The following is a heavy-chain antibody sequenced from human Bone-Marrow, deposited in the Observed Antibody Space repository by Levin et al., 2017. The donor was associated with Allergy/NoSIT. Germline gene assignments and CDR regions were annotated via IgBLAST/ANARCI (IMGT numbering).Heavy chain of an antibody. CDR2: ISSDGDTI. CDR3: ARGRAECIDGAGYRWFDP. CDR1: GFPFSVYY. Sequence: GESLKISCSGSGFPFSVYYMSWFRQSPGEGLQWISYISSDGDTIYYADSVEGRFTISRDSDSMFLQMNSLRVDDTGIYYCARGRAECIDGAGYRWFDPWGQGTLVSVSS. J-gene: IGHJ5*01. D-gene: IGHD2-8*01. V-gene: IGHV3-11*01.